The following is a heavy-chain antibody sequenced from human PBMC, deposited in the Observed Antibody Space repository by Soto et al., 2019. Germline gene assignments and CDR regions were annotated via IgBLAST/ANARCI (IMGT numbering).Heavy chain of an antibody. CDR3: ARVAADYGDYADAFDI. V-gene: IGHV4-4*02. D-gene: IGHD4-17*01. CDR2: IYHSGST. J-gene: IGHJ3*02. CDR1: SGSISSSNW. Sequence: QVQLQESGPGLVKPSGTLSLTCAVSSGSISSSNWWSWVRQPPGKGLEWIGEIYHSGSTNYNPSLKSRVTMSVDKSKNQFSLKLSSVTAADTAVYYCARVAADYGDYADAFDIWGQGTMVTVSS.